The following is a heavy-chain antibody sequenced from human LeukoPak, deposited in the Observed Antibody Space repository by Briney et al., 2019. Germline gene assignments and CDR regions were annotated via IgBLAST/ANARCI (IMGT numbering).Heavy chain of an antibody. V-gene: IGHV4-4*02. CDR2: IYHDGST. Sequence: SETLSLTCAVSGGSISSNNWWIWVRQSPEKGLEWIGEIYHDGSTSYNPSLKSRVTISMDKSKNQLSLKLNFVTAADTAVYYCARDRGRYTYSHDYWGQGTLVTVSS. CDR3: ARDRGRYTYSHDY. D-gene: IGHD3-10*01. J-gene: IGHJ4*02. CDR1: GGSISSNNW.